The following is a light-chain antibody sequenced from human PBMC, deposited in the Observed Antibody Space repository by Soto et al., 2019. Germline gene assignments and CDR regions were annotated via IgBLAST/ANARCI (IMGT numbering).Light chain of an antibody. J-gene: IGKJ2*01. Sequence: DIQMTQSPSSLSASVGDRVTITCRASQSIRSYLNWYQQKPGKAPKLLIYAASSLQSVVPSRFSGSGSGTDFTLTISSLQPEDFAPYYCQQSYSTPDTFGQGTKLEIK. V-gene: IGKV1-39*01. CDR1: QSIRSY. CDR3: QQSYSTPDT. CDR2: AAS.